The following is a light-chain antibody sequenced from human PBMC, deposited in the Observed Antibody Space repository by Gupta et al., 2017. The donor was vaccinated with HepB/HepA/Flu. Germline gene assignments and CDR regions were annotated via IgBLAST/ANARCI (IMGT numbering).Light chain of an antibody. CDR3: SSYTSSSTVV. V-gene: IGLV2-14*03. CDR1: SSDVGGYNY. CDR2: DVS. J-gene: IGLJ2*01. Sequence: SALTQPASVSGSPGQSITISCTGTSSDVGGYNYVSWYQQHPGKASKLMIYDVSNRPSGVSNRFSGSKSGNTASLTISGLQAEDEADYYCSSYTSSSTVVFGGGTKLTVL.